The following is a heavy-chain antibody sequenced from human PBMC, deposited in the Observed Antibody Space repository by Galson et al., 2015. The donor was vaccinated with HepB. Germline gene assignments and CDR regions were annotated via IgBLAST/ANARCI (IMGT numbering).Heavy chain of an antibody. CDR3: TTAYYYDSSGYYARGDY. CDR1: GFTFSNAW. J-gene: IGHJ4*02. CDR2: IKSKTDGGTT. Sequence: SLRLSCAASGFTFSNAWMNWVRQAPGKGLEWVGRIKSKTDGGTTDYAAPVKGRFTISRDDSKNTLYLQMNSLKTEDTAVYYCTTAYYYDSSGYYARGDYWGQGTLVTVSS. V-gene: IGHV3-15*07. D-gene: IGHD3-22*01.